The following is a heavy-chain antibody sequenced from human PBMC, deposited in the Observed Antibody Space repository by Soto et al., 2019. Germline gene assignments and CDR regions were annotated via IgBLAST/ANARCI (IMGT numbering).Heavy chain of an antibody. J-gene: IGHJ5*02. D-gene: IGHD3-3*01. Sequence: GGSLRLSCAASGFTFSSYGMHWVRQAPGKGLEWVAVIWYDGSNKYYADSVKGRFTISRDNSKNTLYLQMNSLRAEDTTVYYCARDLFSNPTIFGVVNWFDPWGQGTLVTVSS. CDR2: IWYDGSNK. V-gene: IGHV3-33*01. CDR1: GFTFSSYG. CDR3: ARDLFSNPTIFGVVNWFDP.